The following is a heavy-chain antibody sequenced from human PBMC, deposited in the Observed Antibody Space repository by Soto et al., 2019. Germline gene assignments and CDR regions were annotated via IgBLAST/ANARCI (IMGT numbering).Heavy chain of an antibody. V-gene: IGHV3-23*01. D-gene: IGHD3-3*01. CDR1: GFTFSSYA. CDR2: ISGSGGST. CDR3: AKGQVYDFWSGSRFDP. J-gene: IGHJ5*02. Sequence: AGGSLRLSCAASGFTFSSYAMSWVRQAPWKGLEWVSAISGSGGSTYYADSVKGRFTISRDNSKNTLYLQMNSLRAEDTAVYYCAKGQVYDFWSGSRFDPWGQGTLVTVSS.